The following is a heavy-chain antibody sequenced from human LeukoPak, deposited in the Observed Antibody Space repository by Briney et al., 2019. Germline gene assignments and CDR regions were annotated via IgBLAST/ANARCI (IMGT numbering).Heavy chain of an antibody. Sequence: PGGSLRLSCAASGFTVSSNYMSWVRQAPGKGLEWVSVIYSGGSTYYADSVKGRFTISRDNSKNTLYLQMNSLRAEDTAVYYCARHDYDSSGYYHSDYWGQGTLVTVSS. V-gene: IGHV3-66*04. CDR1: GFTVSSNY. J-gene: IGHJ4*02. CDR2: IYSGGST. D-gene: IGHD3-22*01. CDR3: ARHDYDSSGYYHSDY.